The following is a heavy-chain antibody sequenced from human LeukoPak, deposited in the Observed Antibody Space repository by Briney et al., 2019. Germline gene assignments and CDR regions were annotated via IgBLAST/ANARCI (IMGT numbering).Heavy chain of an antibody. CDR2: ISSGSSYI. CDR3: ARDSGRDDSSGYYYSEVDY. Sequence: GGSLRLSCAASGFTFSSYSMNWVRQAPGKGLEWVSSISSGSSYIYYADSVKGRFTISRDNAKNSLYLQMNSLRAEDTAVYYCARDSGRDDSSGYYYSEVDYWGQGTLVTVSS. V-gene: IGHV3-21*01. CDR1: GFTFSSYS. D-gene: IGHD3-22*01. J-gene: IGHJ4*02.